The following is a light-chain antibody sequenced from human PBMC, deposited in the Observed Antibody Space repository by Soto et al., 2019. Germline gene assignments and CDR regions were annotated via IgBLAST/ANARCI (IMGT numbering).Light chain of an antibody. V-gene: IGKV1-12*01. CDR1: QDINTY. Sequence: DIQMTQSPSSLSASEGDRVTITCRASQDINTYLAWYQQIPGKAPKLLIFAASTLQSGVPSRFSASGSGTDFTLTVGGLQPEDAATYYCQQTKGFPLTFGGGTKVRSN. CDR3: QQTKGFPLT. CDR2: AAS. J-gene: IGKJ4*01.